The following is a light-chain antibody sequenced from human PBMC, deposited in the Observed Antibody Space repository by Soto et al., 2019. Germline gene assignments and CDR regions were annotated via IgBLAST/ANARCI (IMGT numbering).Light chain of an antibody. CDR1: QTISSN. CDR2: GAS. J-gene: IGKJ2*01. Sequence: EIVMTQSPATLSVSPGERATRSCRASQTISSNLAWYQQKPGQAPRLLIHGASTRATGVPARFSGSGSGTEFTLTITSLQSEDFAVYYCQQYHNWPPQYTFGQGTKLQIK. CDR3: QQYHNWPPQYT. V-gene: IGKV3-15*01.